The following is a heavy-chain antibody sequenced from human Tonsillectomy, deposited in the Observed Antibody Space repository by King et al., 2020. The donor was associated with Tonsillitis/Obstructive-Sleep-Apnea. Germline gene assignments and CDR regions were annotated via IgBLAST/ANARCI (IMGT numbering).Heavy chain of an antibody. Sequence: QLQESGPGLVKPSETLSLTCTVSGGSISSYHWSWIRQPPGKGLEWIGYINNSGRTTYNPSLKSRVTISVDASENQFSLKLSSVTAADPAVYFCARLAILENLLPNYYYCIDVWGKGTTVTVSS. D-gene: IGHD3-3*01. V-gene: IGHV4-4*09. CDR3: ARLAILENLLPNYYYCIDV. CDR2: INNSGRT. J-gene: IGHJ6*03. CDR1: GGSISSYH.